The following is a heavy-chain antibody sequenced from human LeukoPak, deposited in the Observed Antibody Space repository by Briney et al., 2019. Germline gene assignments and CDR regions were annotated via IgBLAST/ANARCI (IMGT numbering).Heavy chain of an antibody. CDR2: FSAHNRNT. V-gene: IGHV1-18*01. J-gene: IGHJ5*02. CDR1: GYSLTSYG. D-gene: IGHD3-3*01. Sequence: ASVECSCKASGYSLTSYGINWVRQAPAPGREWMGCFSAHNRNTDTDYPQKLQGRVTMTTDRSTNTAYVELGSLRSDDTAIYYCARHIRISIIGASSSRFDPCGQGTPVTVAS. CDR3: ARHIRISIIGASSSRFDP.